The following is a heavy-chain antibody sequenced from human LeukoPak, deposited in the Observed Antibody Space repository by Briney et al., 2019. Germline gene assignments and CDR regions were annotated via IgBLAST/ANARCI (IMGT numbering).Heavy chain of an antibody. CDR1: GGSISSSSYY. V-gene: IGHV4-39*01. Sequence: SKTLSLTCTVSGGSISSSSYYWGWIRQPPGKGLEWIGSIYYSGSTYYNPSLKSRVTISVDTSKNQFSLKLSSVTAADTAVYYCARQATMIVVWWGQGTLVTVSS. D-gene: IGHD3-22*01. CDR3: ARQATMIVVW. J-gene: IGHJ4*02. CDR2: IYYSGST.